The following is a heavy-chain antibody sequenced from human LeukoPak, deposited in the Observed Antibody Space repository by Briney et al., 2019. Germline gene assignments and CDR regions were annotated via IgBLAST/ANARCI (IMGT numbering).Heavy chain of an antibody. CDR3: AREKYSSSWSTPDY. CDR1: GFTFSSYW. D-gene: IGHD6-13*01. Sequence: PGGSLRLSCAASGFTFSSYWMSWVRQAPGKGLEWVANIKQDGSEKYYVDSVKGRFTISRDNSKNTLYLQMNSLRAEDTAVYYCAREKYSSSWSTPDYWGQGTLVTVSS. CDR2: IKQDGSEK. V-gene: IGHV3-7*01. J-gene: IGHJ4*02.